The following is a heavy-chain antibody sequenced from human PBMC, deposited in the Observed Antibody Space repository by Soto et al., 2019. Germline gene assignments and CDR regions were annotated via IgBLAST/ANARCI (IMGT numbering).Heavy chain of an antibody. J-gene: IGHJ5*02. V-gene: IGHV1-69*04. CDR3: AKYVTMVRGVINQNWFDP. Sequence: SVKVSCKASGYTFTSYAMHWVRQAPGQGLEWMGRIIPILGIANYAQKFQGRVTITADKSTSTAYMELSSLRSEDTAVYYCAKYVTMVRGVINQNWFDPWGQGTLVTVSS. D-gene: IGHD3-10*01. CDR1: GYTFTSYA. CDR2: IIPILGIA.